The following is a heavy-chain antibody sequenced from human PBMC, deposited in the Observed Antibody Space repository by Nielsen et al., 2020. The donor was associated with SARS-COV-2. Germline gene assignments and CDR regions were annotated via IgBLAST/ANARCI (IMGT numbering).Heavy chain of an antibody. CDR1: GFTFSSYA. CDR3: ADSDSSGYLYGC. CDR2: ISYDGSNK. D-gene: IGHD3-22*01. V-gene: IGHV3-30-3*01. J-gene: IGHJ4*02. Sequence: GESLKISCAASGFTFSSYAMHWVRQAPGKGLEWVAVISYDGSNKYYADSVKGRFTISRDNSKNTLYLQMNSLRAEDTAVYYCADSDSSGYLYGCWGQGTLVTVSS.